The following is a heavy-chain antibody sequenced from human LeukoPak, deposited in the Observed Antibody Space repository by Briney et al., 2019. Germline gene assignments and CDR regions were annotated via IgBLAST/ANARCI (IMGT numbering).Heavy chain of an antibody. V-gene: IGHV4-39*07. CDR2: IYYSGST. Sequence: PSETLSLTCTVSGGSISSSSYYWGWIRQPPGKGLEWIGSIYYSGSTYYNPSLKSRVTISVDTSKNQFSLKLSSVTAADTAVYYCASFLTHIMITPKGVYYFDYWGQGTLVTVSS. D-gene: IGHD3-16*01. CDR1: GGSISSSSYY. CDR3: ASFLTHIMITPKGVYYFDY. J-gene: IGHJ4*02.